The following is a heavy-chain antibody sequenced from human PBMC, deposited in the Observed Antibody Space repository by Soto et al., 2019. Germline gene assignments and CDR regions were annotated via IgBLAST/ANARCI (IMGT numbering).Heavy chain of an antibody. Sequence: EVQLLESGGGLVQPGGSLRLSCAASGFTFSSYALSWVRQAPGKGLEWVSGLSGSGVSAYYADSVKGRFTISRDNTKNTLFLKMNSLRAEDTAVYYCARGGPVTTVTHFDHWGQGTLVTVSS. CDR3: ARGGPVTTVTHFDH. CDR1: GFTFSSYA. CDR2: LSGSGVSA. V-gene: IGHV3-23*01. J-gene: IGHJ4*02. D-gene: IGHD4-17*01.